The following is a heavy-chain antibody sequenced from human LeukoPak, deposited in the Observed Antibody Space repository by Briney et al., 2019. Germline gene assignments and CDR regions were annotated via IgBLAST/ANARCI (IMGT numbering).Heavy chain of an antibody. D-gene: IGHD6-13*01. CDR1: GFTFSTYW. Sequence: PGGSLRLSCSASGFTFSTYWMTWVRQAPGKGLEWVANINQDGSARYYVDSVKGRFTISRDDATNSLYLQMNSLRVEDTAVYYCARGSSSSPNWFDPWGQGTLVTVSS. J-gene: IGHJ5*02. V-gene: IGHV3-7*04. CDR2: INQDGSAR. CDR3: ARGSSSSPNWFDP.